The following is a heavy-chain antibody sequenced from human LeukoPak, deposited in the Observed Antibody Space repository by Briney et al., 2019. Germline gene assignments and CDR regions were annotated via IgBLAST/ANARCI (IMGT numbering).Heavy chain of an antibody. Sequence: GSLRLSCAASGFTFSSYSMNWIRQPPGKGLEWIGSMYYSGSTYYNPSLKSRVTISVDTSKNQFSLKLSSATAADTAVYYCERTGSSGFYLDAFDIWGQGTMVTISS. D-gene: IGHD3-22*01. CDR3: ERTGSSGFYLDAFDI. V-gene: IGHV4-39*01. J-gene: IGHJ3*02. CDR2: MYYSGST. CDR1: GFTFSSYS.